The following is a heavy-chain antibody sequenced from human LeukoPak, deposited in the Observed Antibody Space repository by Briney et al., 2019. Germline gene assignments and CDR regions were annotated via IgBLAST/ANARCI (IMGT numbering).Heavy chain of an antibody. V-gene: IGHV5-51*01. J-gene: IGHJ4*02. CDR2: IYPGDSDT. CDR3: ARVDPAPESFGVVILGFLRRAGFDY. D-gene: IGHD3-3*01. Sequence: GESLKISCKGSGYSFTSYWIGWVRQMPGKGLEWMGIIYPGDSDTRYSPSFQGQVTISADKSISTAYLQWSSLKASDTAMYYCARVDPAPESFGVVILGFLRRAGFDYWGQGTLVTVSS. CDR1: GYSFTSYW.